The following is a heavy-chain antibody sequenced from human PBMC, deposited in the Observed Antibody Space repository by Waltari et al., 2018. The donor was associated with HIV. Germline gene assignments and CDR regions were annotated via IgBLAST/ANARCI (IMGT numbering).Heavy chain of an antibody. CDR3: ARYGSGTSFEY. Sequence: QVQLQESGPGLVKPSETLSLTCAVSGYSISSGFYWAWIRQPPGEGLVWIGNVYPSGATTYNPSLESRVSISLDSSANKFSLKLTSVTAADTAVYYCARYGSGTSFEYWGQGDRVTVSS. V-gene: IGHV4-38-2*01. CDR1: GYSISSGFY. CDR2: VYPSGAT. D-gene: IGHD3-10*01. J-gene: IGHJ4*02.